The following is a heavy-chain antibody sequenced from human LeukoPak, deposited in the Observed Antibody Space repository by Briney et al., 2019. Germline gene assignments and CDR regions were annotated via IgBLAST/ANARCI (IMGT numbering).Heavy chain of an antibody. D-gene: IGHD3-22*01. CDR1: GFTFSSYG. CDR2: ISYDGSNK. CDR3: AKDLNDSSGLFDY. Sequence: GGSLRLSCAASGFTFSSYGMHWVRQAPGKGLEGVAVISYDGSNKYYADSVKGRFTISRDNSKNTLYLQMNSLRAEDTAVYYCAKDLNDSSGLFDYWGQGTLVTVSS. J-gene: IGHJ4*02. V-gene: IGHV3-30*18.